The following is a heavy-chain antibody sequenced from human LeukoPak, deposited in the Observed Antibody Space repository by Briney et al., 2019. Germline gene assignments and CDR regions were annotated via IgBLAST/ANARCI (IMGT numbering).Heavy chain of an antibody. CDR2: IKQDGSEK. Sequence: GGSLRLSCAASGFTFSSYWMSWVRQAPGKGLEWVANIKQDGSEKYYVDSVKGRFTISRDNAKNSLYLQMNSLRAEDTAVYYCARGHEQWLVPYGLDYWGQGTLVTVSS. V-gene: IGHV3-7*01. CDR3: ARGHEQWLVPYGLDY. CDR1: GFTFSSYW. J-gene: IGHJ4*02. D-gene: IGHD6-19*01.